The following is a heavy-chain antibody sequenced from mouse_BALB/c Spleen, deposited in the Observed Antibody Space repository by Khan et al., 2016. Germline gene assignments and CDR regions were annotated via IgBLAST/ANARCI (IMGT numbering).Heavy chain of an antibody. D-gene: IGHD2-1*01. V-gene: IGHV1-69*01. CDR1: GYTFTDYW. CDR2: IDTSDSYT. J-gene: IGHJ4*01. CDR3: ARYYGNYYAMDY. Sequence: QVQLQQPGAELVMPGASVKMSCKASGYTFTDYWMHWVKQRPGQGLEWIGAIDTSDSYTSYNQKFKGKATLTVDESSSTAYMQLSSLTSEDSAVYCCARYYGNYYAMDYWGQGTSVTVSS.